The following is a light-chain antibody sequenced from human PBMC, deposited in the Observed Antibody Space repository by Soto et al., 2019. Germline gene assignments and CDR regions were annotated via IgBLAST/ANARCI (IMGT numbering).Light chain of an antibody. V-gene: IGLV2-14*01. J-gene: IGLJ3*02. CDR1: NSDIGGYNL. Sequence: QSALTQPGSVSGSPGQSITIYCTGTNSDIGGYNLVSWFQHHPGKAPKLVIYEVTHRPSGISNRFSGAKSGNSASLTISGLRAEDEADYYCCSYAGSYNLGVFGGGTKLTVL. CDR2: EVT. CDR3: CSYAGSYNLGV.